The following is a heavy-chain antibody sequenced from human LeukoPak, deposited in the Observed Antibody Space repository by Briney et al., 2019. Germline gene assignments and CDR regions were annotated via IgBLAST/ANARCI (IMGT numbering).Heavy chain of an antibody. J-gene: IGHJ4*02. CDR2: ISGSGGRT. V-gene: IGHV3-23*01. CDR3: AKDRTPMFGSGSYFGAFDH. CDR1: GFTFSTYA. Sequence: GGSLRLSCAASGFTFSTYAMSWVRQAPGKGREWVSGISGSGGRTYYADSVKGRFTISRDNSKNTLYLQMNSLRAEDTAVYYCAKDRTPMFGSGSYFGAFDHWGQGTLVTASS. D-gene: IGHD3-10*01.